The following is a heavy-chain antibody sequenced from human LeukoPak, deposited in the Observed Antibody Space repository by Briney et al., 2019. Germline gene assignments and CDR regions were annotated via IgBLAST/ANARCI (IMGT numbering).Heavy chain of an antibody. CDR2: MNLHNGNT. D-gene: IGHD2-2*01. CDR3: ARGHQLNDYYMDV. CDR1: GYSFTSYD. Sequence: ASVKVSFKASGYSFTSYDMNWVRQAPGQGLEWMGWMNLHNGNTGYSQRFQGRVTMTRNTSLSTAYLELSSLRPEDTAVYYCARGHQLNDYYMDVWGKGTTVTVSS. V-gene: IGHV1-8*01. J-gene: IGHJ6*03.